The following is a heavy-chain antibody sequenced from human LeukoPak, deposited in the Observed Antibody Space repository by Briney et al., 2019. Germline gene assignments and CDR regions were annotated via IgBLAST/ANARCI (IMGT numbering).Heavy chain of an antibody. Sequence: GVTLRLSCAASGFTFKNFSMIWVRQAPGRGLVGVSDISGSGGSATYADSAKGRFTISRENAKKSLNLPMKSLRAEDTAVYYCARELLAAAGIYYDYWGQGTLVTVSS. CDR2: ISGSGGSA. J-gene: IGHJ4*02. D-gene: IGHD6-13*01. CDR1: GFTFKNFS. CDR3: ARELLAAAGIYYDY. V-gene: IGHV3-23*01.